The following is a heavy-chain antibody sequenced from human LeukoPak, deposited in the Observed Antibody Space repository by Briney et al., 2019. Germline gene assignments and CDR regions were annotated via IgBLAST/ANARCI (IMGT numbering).Heavy chain of an antibody. D-gene: IGHD1-14*01. CDR2: LNPKNDNV. CDR3: VSGRVSSPTTVDWFDP. J-gene: IGHJ5*02. CDR1: GYTFINYD. Sequence: ASVKVSCKASGYTFINYDINWVRQATGQGLEWLGWLNPKNDNVEYEQNFQGRVTMTSNTSINTAYLELSSLRSEDTDVYYCVSGRVSSPTTVDWFDPWGQGTLVTVSS. V-gene: IGHV1-8*01.